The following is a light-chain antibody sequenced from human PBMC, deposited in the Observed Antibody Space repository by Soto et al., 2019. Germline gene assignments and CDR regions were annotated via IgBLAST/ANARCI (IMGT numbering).Light chain of an antibody. CDR2: GAS. Sequence: EIVLTQSPGTLSLSPGERATLSCRASQSVSSSYLAWYQQKPGQAPRLLLYGASSRATGIQDRFSGSGSGTDFTLTISRLEPEDLAVYYCQQYDSSPLTFGGGTKVEIK. CDR3: QQYDSSPLT. V-gene: IGKV3-20*01. CDR1: QSVSSSY. J-gene: IGKJ4*01.